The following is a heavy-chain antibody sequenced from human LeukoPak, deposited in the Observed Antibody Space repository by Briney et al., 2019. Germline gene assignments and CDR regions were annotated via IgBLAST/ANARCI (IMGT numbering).Heavy chain of an antibody. CDR3: AKEASGRSYDY. J-gene: IGHJ4*02. CDR2: IKQDGSVK. D-gene: IGHD3-10*01. V-gene: IGHV3-7*04. CDR1: GFTLSTYW. Sequence: GGSLRLSCADSGFTLSTYWISWVRQAPGKGLEWVANIKQDGSVKYYVDSVKGRFTLSRDSVKNSLDLQMNSLRVEDTAVYYCAKEASGRSYDYWGQGTLVTVSS.